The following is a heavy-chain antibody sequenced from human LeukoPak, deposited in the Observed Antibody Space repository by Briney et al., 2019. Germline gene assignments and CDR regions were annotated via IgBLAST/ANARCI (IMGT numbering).Heavy chain of an antibody. V-gene: IGHV1-2*02. Sequence: GASVKVSCKTSGYTFSGYYMHWVRQAPGQGLEWVGWINPHSGVTKYAQKFQGRVTVTGDTSINTAYMELRSLTSDDTAVYYCAGGGVNNYFDPWGQGTLVTVSS. CDR1: GYTFSGYY. CDR3: AGGGVNNYFDP. CDR2: INPHSGVT. J-gene: IGHJ5*02. D-gene: IGHD3-16*01.